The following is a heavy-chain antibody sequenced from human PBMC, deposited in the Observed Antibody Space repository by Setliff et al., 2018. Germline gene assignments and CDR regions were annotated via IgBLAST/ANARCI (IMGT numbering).Heavy chain of an antibody. CDR2: VYHRGST. D-gene: IGHD2-2*01. J-gene: IGHJ6*03. CDR3: AREGRSSTRGWYMDA. V-gene: IGHV4-38-2*02. Sequence: SETLSLTCTVSNFSLTSGFFWAWARQPPGKGLEWIATVYHRGSTDYKPPLKSRATISVDTSKNQFSLKLTSMTAADTAVYFCAREGRSSTRGWYMDAWGKGTSVTVSS. CDR1: NFSLTSGFF.